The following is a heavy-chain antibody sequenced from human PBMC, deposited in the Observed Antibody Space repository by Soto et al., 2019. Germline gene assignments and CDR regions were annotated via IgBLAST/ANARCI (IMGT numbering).Heavy chain of an antibody. CDR3: AKDLYSSGWYGINAFDI. V-gene: IGHV3-23*01. CDR2: ISGSGGST. CDR1: GFTFSSYA. D-gene: IGHD6-19*01. J-gene: IGHJ3*02. Sequence: EVQLLESGGGLVQPGGSLRLSCAASGFTFSSYAMSWVRQAPGKGLEWVSAISGSGGSTYYADSVKGRFTISRDNSKNTLYLQMNSLRAEDTAVYYCAKDLYSSGWYGINAFDIWGQGTMVTVSS.